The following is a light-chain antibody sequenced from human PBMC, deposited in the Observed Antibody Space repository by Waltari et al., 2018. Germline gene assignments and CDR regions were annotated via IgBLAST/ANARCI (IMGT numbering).Light chain of an antibody. J-gene: IGLJ3*02. CDR2: DGS. CDR1: SSDVGDYNY. CDR3: CSYADRYTWV. Sequence: SALTQPRSASGSPGQSVTIPCTRTSSDVGDYNYVSWYQQPPGKAPKLMTYDGSKRPSGVPDHFFGYKSVNTASLTISGLQAEDDAAYYCCSYADRYTWVFGGGTKLAVL. V-gene: IGLV2-11*01.